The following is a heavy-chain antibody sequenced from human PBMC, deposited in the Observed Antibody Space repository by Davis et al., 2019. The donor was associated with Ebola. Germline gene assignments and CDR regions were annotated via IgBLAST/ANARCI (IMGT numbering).Heavy chain of an antibody. J-gene: IGHJ4*02. CDR3: ARDTELDY. V-gene: IGHV3-21*01. CDR1: GFTFSSYS. CDR2: ISSSSSYT. Sequence: GESLKISCAASGFTFSSYSMNWVRQAPGKGLEWVSSISSSSSYTNYADSVKGRFTISRDNAKNSLYLQMNSLRAEDTAVYYCARDTELDYWGQGTLVTVSS.